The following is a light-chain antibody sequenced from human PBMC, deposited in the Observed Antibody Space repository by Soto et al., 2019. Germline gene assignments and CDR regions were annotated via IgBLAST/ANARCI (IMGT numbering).Light chain of an antibody. CDR3: QQYNNWAWT. Sequence: EIVLTQSPGTLSLSPGERATLSCRASQSVSSNLAWYQQKPGQAPRLLFYGASTRATGIPASFSGSGSETEFTLTISSLQSEDFAVYYCQQYNNWAWTFGQGTKVYIK. V-gene: IGKV3-15*01. J-gene: IGKJ1*01. CDR1: QSVSSN. CDR2: GAS.